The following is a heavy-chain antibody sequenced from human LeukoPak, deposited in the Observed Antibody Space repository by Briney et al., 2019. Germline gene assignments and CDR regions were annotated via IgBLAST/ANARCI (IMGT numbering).Heavy chain of an antibody. Sequence: PGGSLRLSCAASGFTFSGSALHWVRQASGKGLEWVGRIRSTANGYATAYAASVKGRFTISRDDSKNTAYLQMNSLGAEDTAVYYCARRWLQSYALDIWGQGTMVTVSS. CDR3: ARRWLQSYALDI. J-gene: IGHJ3*02. D-gene: IGHD5-24*01. CDR2: IRSTANGYAT. CDR1: GFTFSGSA. V-gene: IGHV3-73*01.